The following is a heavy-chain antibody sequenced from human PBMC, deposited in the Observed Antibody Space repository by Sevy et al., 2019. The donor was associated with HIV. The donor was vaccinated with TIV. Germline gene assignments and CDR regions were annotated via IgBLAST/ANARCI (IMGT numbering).Heavy chain of an antibody. CDR2: IYSGGST. V-gene: IGHV3-53*01. CDR1: GFTVSSNY. D-gene: IGHD2-15*01. Sequence: GGSLRLSCAASGFTVSSNYMSWVRQAPGKGLEWVSVIYSGGSTYYADSVKGRFTISRDNSKNTLYLQMNSLRAEDTAVYYCAREDIVLGEDNYYGMDVWGQGTTVTVSS. J-gene: IGHJ6*02. CDR3: AREDIVLGEDNYYGMDV.